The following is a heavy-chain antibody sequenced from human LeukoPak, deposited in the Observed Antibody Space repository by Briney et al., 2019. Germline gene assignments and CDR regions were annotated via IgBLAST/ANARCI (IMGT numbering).Heavy chain of an antibody. J-gene: IGHJ4*02. Sequence: GGSLRLSCAASGFTFSSYAMSWVRQAPGKGLVWVSRIDSDGSSTRYADSVKGRFTISRDNAKNTLYLQMNSLRAEDTAVYYCARVHYSYGPVDYWGQGTLVTVSS. CDR1: GFTFSSYA. CDR2: IDSDGSST. D-gene: IGHD5-18*01. V-gene: IGHV3-74*01. CDR3: ARVHYSYGPVDY.